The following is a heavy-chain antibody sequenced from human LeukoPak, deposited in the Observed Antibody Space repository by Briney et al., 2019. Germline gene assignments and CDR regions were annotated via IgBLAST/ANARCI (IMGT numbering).Heavy chain of an antibody. D-gene: IGHD6-13*01. Sequence: LRLSCAASGFTFSSYGMHWVRQPPGKGLEWIGEINHSGSTNYNPSLKSRVTISVDTSKNQFSLKLSSVTAADTAVYYCARGRQQLVPRRAFDIWGQGTMVTVSS. CDR1: GFTFSSYG. CDR3: ARGRQQLVPRRAFDI. J-gene: IGHJ3*02. CDR2: INHSGST. V-gene: IGHV4-34*01.